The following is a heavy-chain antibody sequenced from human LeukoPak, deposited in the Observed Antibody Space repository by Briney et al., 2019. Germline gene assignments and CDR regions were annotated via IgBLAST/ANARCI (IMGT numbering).Heavy chain of an antibody. CDR3: ARGFITFGGVIVDY. D-gene: IGHD3-16*02. J-gene: IGHJ4*02. CDR2: INSDGSST. V-gene: IGHV3-74*01. CDR1: GFTFSTYW. Sequence: PGGSLRLSCAASGFTFSTYWMHWVRQAPGEGLLWVSRINSDGSSTSYADSVKGRFTISRDNAKNTLCLQMNSLRVEDTAVYYCARGFITFGGVIVDYWGQGTLVTVSS.